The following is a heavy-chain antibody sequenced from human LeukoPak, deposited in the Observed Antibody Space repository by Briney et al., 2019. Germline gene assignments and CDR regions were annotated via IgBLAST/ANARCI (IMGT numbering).Heavy chain of an antibody. D-gene: IGHD6-19*01. CDR1: GFTFSSYA. CDR3: ARAVMSEAGPQYYYYGMDV. Sequence: GGSLRLSCAASGFTFSSYAMHWVCQAPGKGLEWVAVISYDGSNKYYADSVKGRFTISRDNSKNTLYLQMNSLRAEDTAVYYCARAVMSEAGPQYYYYGMDVWGQGTTVTVSS. J-gene: IGHJ6*02. CDR2: ISYDGSNK. V-gene: IGHV3-30-3*01.